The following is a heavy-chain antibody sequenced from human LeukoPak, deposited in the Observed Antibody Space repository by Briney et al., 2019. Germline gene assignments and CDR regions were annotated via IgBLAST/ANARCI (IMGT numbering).Heavy chain of an antibody. Sequence: GGSLRLSCAASGFTFSSYAMSWVRQAPGKGLEWVSAISGSGGSTYYADSVKGRFPISRDNSKNTLYLQMNSLRAEDTAVYYCGPGVYYYDSSGYDFDFWREGTLVTVSS. D-gene: IGHD3-22*01. J-gene: IGHJ4*02. CDR2: ISGSGGST. CDR3: GPGVYYYDSSGYDFDF. V-gene: IGHV3-23*01. CDR1: GFTFSSYA.